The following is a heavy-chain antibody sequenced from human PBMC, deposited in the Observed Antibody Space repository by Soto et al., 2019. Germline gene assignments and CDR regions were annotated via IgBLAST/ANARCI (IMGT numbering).Heavy chain of an antibody. D-gene: IGHD3-10*01. Sequence: SETLSLTCTVSGGSISSYYWSWIRQPPGKGLEWIGYIYYSGSTNYNPSLKSRVTISVDTSKNQFSLKLSSVTAADTAVYYCARDVPITMVRGVIMRHYGMDVWGQGTTVTVSS. CDR3: ARDVPITMVRGVIMRHYGMDV. V-gene: IGHV4-59*01. CDR2: IYYSGST. J-gene: IGHJ6*02. CDR1: GGSISSYY.